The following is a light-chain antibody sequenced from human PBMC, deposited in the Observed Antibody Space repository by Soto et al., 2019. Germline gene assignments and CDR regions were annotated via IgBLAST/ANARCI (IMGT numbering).Light chain of an antibody. Sequence: QSALTQTASVSGSPGQSITISCTGTDSDIGGYNYVSWYQQHPGKAPRLMIYDVSNRPSGASNRFSGSKSGNTASLTISGLQAEDEADYYCSSFTNTYSYVFGTGTKLTVL. CDR3: SSFTNTYSYV. V-gene: IGLV2-14*01. CDR2: DVS. J-gene: IGLJ1*01. CDR1: DSDIGGYNY.